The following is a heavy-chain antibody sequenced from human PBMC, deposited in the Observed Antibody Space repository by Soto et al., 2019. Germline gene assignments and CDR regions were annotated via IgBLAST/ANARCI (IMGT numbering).Heavy chain of an antibody. J-gene: IGHJ4*02. CDR3: ARHWQKFDY. Sequence: ASVKVSCKASGYTFTKYSILLVRQAPGQSLEWMGWINSDNGNTEYLKKFQGRVTITRDRSASTAYMELSSLTSEDTAVYYCARHWQKFDYWGQGTPVTVSS. V-gene: IGHV1-3*01. CDR1: GYTFTKYS. CDR2: INSDNGNT.